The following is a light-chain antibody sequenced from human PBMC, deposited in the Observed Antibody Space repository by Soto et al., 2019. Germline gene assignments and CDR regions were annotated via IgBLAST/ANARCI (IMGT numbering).Light chain of an antibody. J-gene: IGLJ1*01. CDR1: SSDVGGYNY. CDR2: EVS. Sequence: QSALTQPASVSGSPGQSITISCTGTSSDVGGYNYVSWYQQHPGKAPKLMIYEVSNRPSGVSNPFSGSKSGNTASLTISGLQAEDEADYYCRSYTSSSTLVFGTGTKLTVL. CDR3: RSYTSSSTLV. V-gene: IGLV2-14*01.